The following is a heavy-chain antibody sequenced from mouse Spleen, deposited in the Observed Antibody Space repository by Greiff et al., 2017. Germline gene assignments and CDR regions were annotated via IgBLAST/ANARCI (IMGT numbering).Heavy chain of an antibody. D-gene: IGHD2-14*01. V-gene: IGHV1-75*01. J-gene: IGHJ4*01. CDR2: IFPGSGST. CDR1: GYTFTDYY. Sequence: VKLMESGPELVKPGASVKISCKASGYTFTDYYINWVKQRPGQGLEWIGWIFPGSGSTYYNEKFKGKATLTVDKSSSTAYMLLSSLTSEDSAVYFCARRGTHYYAMDYWGQGTSVTVSS. CDR3: ARRGTHYYAMDY.